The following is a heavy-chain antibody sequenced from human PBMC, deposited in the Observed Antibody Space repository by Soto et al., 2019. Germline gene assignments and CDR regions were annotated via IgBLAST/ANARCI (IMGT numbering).Heavy chain of an antibody. CDR3: ARGVYGDGYNFAGMDV. V-gene: IGHV1-69*12. CDR2: IIPIFGTA. CDR1: GGTFSSYA. Sequence: QVQLVQSGAEVKKPGSSVKVSCKASGGTFSSYAISWERQAPVRGLEWMGGIIPIFGTANYAQKFQGRVTITADESTSTAYMELSSLRSEDTAVYYCARGVYGDGYNFAGMDVWGQGTTVTVSS. D-gene: IGHD5-12*01. J-gene: IGHJ6*02.